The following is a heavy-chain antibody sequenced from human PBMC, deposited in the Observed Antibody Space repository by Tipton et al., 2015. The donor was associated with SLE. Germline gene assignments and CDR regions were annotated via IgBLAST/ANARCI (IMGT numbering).Heavy chain of an antibody. CDR2: ISYDGSNK. V-gene: IGHV3-30-3*01. Sequence: SLRLSCAASGFTFSSYAMHWVRQAPGKGLEWVAVISYDGSNKYYADSVKGRFTISRDNSKNTLYLQMNSLRAEDTAVYYCARDRLDYYDSSGYYDYWGRGTLVTVSS. CDR1: GFTFSSYA. CDR3: ARDRLDYYDSSGYYDY. J-gene: IGHJ4*02. D-gene: IGHD3-22*01.